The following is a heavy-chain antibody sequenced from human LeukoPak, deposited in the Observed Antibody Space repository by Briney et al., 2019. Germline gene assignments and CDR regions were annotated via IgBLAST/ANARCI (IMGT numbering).Heavy chain of an antibody. Sequence: GGSLRLSCAASGITFSNFGMHWVRQAPGKGLEWVANIKQDGTERYYVDSVKGRFTISRDSAKNTLYLQMDSLRAEDTAVYYCARVAVGGTRAFDIWGQGTTVTVSS. J-gene: IGHJ3*02. CDR2: IKQDGTER. CDR3: ARVAVGGTRAFDI. CDR1: GITFSNFG. D-gene: IGHD6-19*01. V-gene: IGHV3-7*01.